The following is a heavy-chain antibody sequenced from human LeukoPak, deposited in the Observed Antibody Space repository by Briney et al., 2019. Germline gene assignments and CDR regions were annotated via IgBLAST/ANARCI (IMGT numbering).Heavy chain of an antibody. J-gene: IGHJ6*03. D-gene: IGHD6-6*01. CDR3: TTVSRPTGQSLSIAARPHYYYYMDV. V-gene: IGHV3-15*01. CDR2: IKSKTDGGTT. Sequence: GGSLRLSCAASGFTFSNAWMSWVRQAPGKGLEWVGRIKSKTDGGTTDYAAPVKGRFTISRDDSKNTLYLQMNSLKTEDTAVYYCTTVSRPTGQSLSIAARPHYYYYMDVWGKGTTVTVSS. CDR1: GFTFSNAW.